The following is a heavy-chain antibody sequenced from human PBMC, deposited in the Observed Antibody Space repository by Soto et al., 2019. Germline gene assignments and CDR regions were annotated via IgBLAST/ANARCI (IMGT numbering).Heavy chain of an antibody. CDR2: INTYNGNT. D-gene: IGHD3-16*01. CDR1: GYTFTRYG. Sequence: QGQLVQSGAEVKNPGASVKVSCKASGYTFTRYGIDWVRQAPGQGLEWMGWINTYNGNTNYAQNVQGRVTLTTDTSTSTAYMELRSLRSNDTAIYYCAMVDVYVTPSPQDVWGQGTTVIVSS. CDR3: AMVDVYVTPSPQDV. J-gene: IGHJ6*02. V-gene: IGHV1-18*01.